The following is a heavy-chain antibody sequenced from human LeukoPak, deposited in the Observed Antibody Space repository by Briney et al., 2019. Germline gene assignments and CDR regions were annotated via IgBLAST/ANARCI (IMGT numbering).Heavy chain of an antibody. CDR1: GGSFSGYY. V-gene: IGHV4-34*01. D-gene: IGHD5-18*01. CDR2: INHSGST. Sequence: SETLSLTCAVYGGSFSGYYWSWIRQPPGKGLEWIGEINHSGSTNYNPSPKSRVTISVDTSKNQFSLKLSSVTAADTAVYYCARRDRDTAFDYWGQGTLVTVSS. CDR3: ARRDRDTAFDY. J-gene: IGHJ4*02.